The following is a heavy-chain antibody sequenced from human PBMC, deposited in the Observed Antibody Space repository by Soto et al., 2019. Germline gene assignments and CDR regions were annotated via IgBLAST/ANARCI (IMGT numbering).Heavy chain of an antibody. CDR2: ISAGGDMT. J-gene: IGHJ6*02. Sequence: DVQLLESGGHSVQPGGSLRLSCSASGFTLSSYAMSWVRQAPGKGLEWVSSISAGGDMTYNSDSVKGRFTISRDNSNNTLSLKMHNLKIEDTDLNNGARGDRGGSGSPPSNYYSGGDGWGQGATVTVS. V-gene: IGHV3-23*01. D-gene: IGHD3-22*01. CDR1: GFTLSSYA. CDR3: ARGDRGGSGSPPSNYYSGGDG.